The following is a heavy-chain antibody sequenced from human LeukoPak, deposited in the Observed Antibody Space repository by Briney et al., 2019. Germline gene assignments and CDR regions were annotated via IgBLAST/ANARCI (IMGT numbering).Heavy chain of an antibody. V-gene: IGHV3-23*01. CDR3: ARDGPHYYDSSGYLDY. Sequence: GGSLRLSCAASGFTFSSYAMSWVRQAPGKGLEWVSGISGSGDNTYYADSVKGRFTISRDNSKNTLYVQVNSLGTEDTAAYYCARDGPHYYDSSGYLDYWGQGTLVTVSS. J-gene: IGHJ4*02. CDR2: ISGSGDNT. D-gene: IGHD3-22*01. CDR1: GFTFSSYA.